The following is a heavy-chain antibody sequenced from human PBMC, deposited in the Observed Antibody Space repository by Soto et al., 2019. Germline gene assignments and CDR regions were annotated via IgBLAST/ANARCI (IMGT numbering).Heavy chain of an antibody. CDR3: ARDTTNDYGDDTFDY. D-gene: IGHD4-17*01. CDR2: IIPSYDRT. Sequence: QVLLLQSGSEVKKAGSSVKVSCKASGDAFKSYAIHWVRQAPGQGLEYMGRIIPSYDRTKYAQKFQGRLTLTADMYTSTVYMELSSLRSDDTAVYYCARDTTNDYGDDTFDYWGQGTKVIVSS. J-gene: IGHJ4*02. CDR1: GDAFKSYA. V-gene: IGHV1-69*06.